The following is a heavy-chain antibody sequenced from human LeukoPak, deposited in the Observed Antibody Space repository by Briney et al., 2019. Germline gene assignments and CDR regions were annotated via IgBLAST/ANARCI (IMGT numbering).Heavy chain of an antibody. Sequence: SQTLSLTCTVSGGSISSGGYYWSWIRQHPGKGLEWIGYIYYSGSTYCNPSLKSRVTISVDTSKNQFSLKLSSVTAADTAVYYCARGLWDSTGFDYWGQGTLVTVSS. V-gene: IGHV4-31*03. CDR2: IYYSGST. CDR1: GGSISSGGYY. J-gene: IGHJ4*02. D-gene: IGHD2/OR15-2a*01. CDR3: ARGLWDSTGFDY.